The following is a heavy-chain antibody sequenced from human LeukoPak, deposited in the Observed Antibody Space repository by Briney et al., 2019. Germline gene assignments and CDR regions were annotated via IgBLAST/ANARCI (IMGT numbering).Heavy chain of an antibody. Sequence: SETLSLTCTVSGGSINSYYWSWIRQPPGKGLEWIGYIYSSGTTNYNPSLKSRVTISVDTSKNQFSLNLNSVTAADTAVYYRARHGRRDGPFTYWGQGTLVTVSS. J-gene: IGHJ4*02. CDR1: GGSINSYY. CDR2: IYSSGTT. CDR3: ARHGRRDGPFTY. V-gene: IGHV4-59*08. D-gene: IGHD5-24*01.